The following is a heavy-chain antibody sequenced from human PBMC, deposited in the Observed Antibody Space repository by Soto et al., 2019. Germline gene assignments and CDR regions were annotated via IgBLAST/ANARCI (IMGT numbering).Heavy chain of an antibody. V-gene: IGHV4-39*01. CDR3: ARRRIGGGYDSGWFDP. CDR2: IYYSGST. CDR1: GGSISSSSYY. Sequence: QLQLQESGPGLVKPSETLSLTCTVSGGSISSSSYYWGWIRQPPGKGLEWIGSIYYSGSTYYNPSLKSRVTISGDTSKNQFSLKLSSVTAADTAVYYCARRRIGGGYDSGWFDPWGQGTLVTVSS. D-gene: IGHD5-12*01. J-gene: IGHJ5*02.